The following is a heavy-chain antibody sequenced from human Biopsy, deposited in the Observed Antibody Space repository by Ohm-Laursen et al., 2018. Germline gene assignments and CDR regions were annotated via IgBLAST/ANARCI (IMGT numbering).Heavy chain of an antibody. Sequence: LRLSCAASGFTFSNYGMTWVRQAPGKGLEWVSSITGDGGSIHYADSVKGRFTISRDNSKNTLYMQMNSLRAEDMAVYYCARKYSGFEIWGQGTMVSVSS. CDR1: GFTFSNYG. CDR2: ITGDGGSI. D-gene: IGHD5-12*01. J-gene: IGHJ3*02. V-gene: IGHV3-23*01. CDR3: ARKYSGFEI.